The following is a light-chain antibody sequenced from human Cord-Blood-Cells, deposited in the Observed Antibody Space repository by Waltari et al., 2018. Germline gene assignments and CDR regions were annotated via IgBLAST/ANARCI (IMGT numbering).Light chain of an antibody. CDR2: DAS. Sequence: DIQMTQSPPTLSASVGDRVTITCRASQSISNWLAWYQHTPGKAPKLLNYDASSLESGVPSRFSGSGSGTEFTLTISSLQPDDFATYYCQQYNSYWTFGQGTKVEIK. CDR1: QSISNW. CDR3: QQYNSYWT. V-gene: IGKV1-5*01. J-gene: IGKJ1*01.